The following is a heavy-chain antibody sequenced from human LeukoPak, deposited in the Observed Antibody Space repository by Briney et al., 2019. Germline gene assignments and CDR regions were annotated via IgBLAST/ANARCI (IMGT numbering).Heavy chain of an antibody. D-gene: IGHD3-3*01. CDR1: GFSFSDCA. J-gene: IGHJ4*02. Sequence: GGSLRLSCAASGFSFSDCAMAWVRQAPGRGLEWVSDINGDGDRTYNADSVKGRFTISRDNSKNTLYLQMNSLRAEDTAVYYCAKESYDFPYYFDYWGQGTLVTVSS. CDR2: INGDGDRT. CDR3: AKESYDFPYYFDY. V-gene: IGHV3-23*01.